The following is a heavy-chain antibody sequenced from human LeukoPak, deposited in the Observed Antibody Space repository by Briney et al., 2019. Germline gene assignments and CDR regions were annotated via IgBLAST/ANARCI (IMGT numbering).Heavy chain of an antibody. CDR3: ATSYYGSGTYYNWFDP. V-gene: IGHV4-59*01. J-gene: IGHJ5*02. D-gene: IGHD3-10*01. CDR2: IYHSGST. Sequence: SETLSLTCTVSGGSISTYYWSWIRQPPGKGLGWIGYIYHSGSTKYNPSLKSRLTISIDTSKNQFSLKLSSVTAADTAVYYCATSYYGSGTYYNWFDPWGQGTLVTVSS. CDR1: GGSISTYY.